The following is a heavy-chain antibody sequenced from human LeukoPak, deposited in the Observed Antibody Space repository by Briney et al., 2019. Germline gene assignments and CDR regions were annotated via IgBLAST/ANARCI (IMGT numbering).Heavy chain of an antibody. CDR3: ARVGIVGAMGAFDI. D-gene: IGHD1-26*01. Sequence: SETLSLTCTVSGGSISSYYWSWIRQPPGKGLEWIGYIYYSGSTNYNPSLKSRVTISVDTSKNQFSLKLSSVTAADTAVYYCARVGIVGAMGAFDIWGQGTMATVSS. CDR1: GGSISSYY. J-gene: IGHJ3*02. CDR2: IYYSGST. V-gene: IGHV4-59*08.